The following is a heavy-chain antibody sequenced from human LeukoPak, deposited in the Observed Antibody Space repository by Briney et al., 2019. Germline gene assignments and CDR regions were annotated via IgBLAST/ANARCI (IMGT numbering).Heavy chain of an antibody. CDR3: ARSVVVAAYDY. J-gene: IGHJ4*02. D-gene: IGHD2-15*01. CDR2: IIPIFGTA. V-gene: IGHV1-69*06. Sequence: ASVKVSCKASGGTFSSYAISWVRQAPGQGLEWMGGIIPIFGTANYAQKFQGRVTITADKSTSTAYMELSSLRSEDTAVYYCARSVVVAAYDYWGQGTLVTVSS. CDR1: GGTFSSYA.